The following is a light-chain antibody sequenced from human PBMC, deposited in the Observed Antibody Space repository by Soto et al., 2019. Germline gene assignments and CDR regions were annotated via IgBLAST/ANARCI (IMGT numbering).Light chain of an antibody. V-gene: IGLV3-21*04. CDR3: QVWYSSSDHVV. CDR1: KIGSKS. J-gene: IGLJ2*01. CDR2: YDS. Sequence: SYELTQPPSVSVAPGKTARITCGGNKIGSKSVHWYQQKPGQAPVLVIYYDSDRPSGIPERFSGSNSGNTATLTISRVEAGDEANYYCQVWYSSSDHVVFGGGTKVTVL.